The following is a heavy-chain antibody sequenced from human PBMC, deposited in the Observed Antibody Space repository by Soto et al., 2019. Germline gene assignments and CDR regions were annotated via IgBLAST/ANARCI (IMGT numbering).Heavy chain of an antibody. D-gene: IGHD6-13*01. J-gene: IGHJ1*01. CDR1: GYTFSHYW. CDR2: INWNSGSI. Sequence: GGSLRLSCAASGYTFSHYWMHWVRQVPGKGLEWVSGINWNSGSIGYADSVKGRFAISRDNAKNSLHLQMNSLRAEDTAFYYCVKDESINWYSGHFRHWGQGTLVTVS. CDR3: VKDESINWYSGHFRH. V-gene: IGHV3-9*01.